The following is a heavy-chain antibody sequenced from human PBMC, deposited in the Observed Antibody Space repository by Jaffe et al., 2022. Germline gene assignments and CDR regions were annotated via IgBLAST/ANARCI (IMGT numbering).Heavy chain of an antibody. Sequence: QVQLQESGPGLVKPSETLSLTCTVSGGSISSYYWSWIRQPPGKGLEWIGYIYYSGSTNYNPSLKSRVTISVDTSKNQFSLKLSSVTAADTAVYYCAREYTAYYYDSSGYYPTGYYYYYMDVWGKGTTVTVSS. V-gene: IGHV4-59*01. CDR1: GGSISSYY. J-gene: IGHJ6*03. CDR3: AREYTAYYYDSSGYYPTGYYYYYMDV. D-gene: IGHD3-22*01. CDR2: IYYSGST.